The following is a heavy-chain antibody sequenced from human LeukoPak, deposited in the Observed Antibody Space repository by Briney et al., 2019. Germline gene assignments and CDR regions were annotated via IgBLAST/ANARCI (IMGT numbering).Heavy chain of an antibody. CDR3: ASILWWDKGFDY. J-gene: IGHJ4*02. D-gene: IGHD2-21*01. CDR1: GFTFSSDW. CDR2: IKPDGDEK. Sequence: GSLRLSCAASGFTFSSDWMTWVRQAPGKVLEWVANIKPDGDEKNYVDSVRGRFTISRDNARNSLYLQMNYLTVEDTAVYYCASILWWDKGFDYWGQGTLVTVSS. V-gene: IGHV3-7*01.